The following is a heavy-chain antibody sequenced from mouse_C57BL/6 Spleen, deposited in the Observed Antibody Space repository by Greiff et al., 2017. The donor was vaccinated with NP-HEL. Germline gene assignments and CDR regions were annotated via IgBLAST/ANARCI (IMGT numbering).Heavy chain of an antibody. CDR3: ARSLYSMDY. Sequence: QVQLQQPGAELVKPGASVKLSCKASGYTFTSYWMPWVKQRPGQGLEWIGEIDPYDSYTNYNQKFKGKATLTVDTSSSTAYMQLSSLTSEDSAVYYCARSLYSMDYWGQGTSVTVSS. CDR1: GYTFTSYW. V-gene: IGHV1-50*01. J-gene: IGHJ4*01. CDR2: IDPYDSYT.